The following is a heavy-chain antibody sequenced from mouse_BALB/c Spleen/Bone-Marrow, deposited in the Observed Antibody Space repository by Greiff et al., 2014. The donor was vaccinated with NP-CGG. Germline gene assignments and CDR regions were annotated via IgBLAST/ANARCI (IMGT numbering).Heavy chain of an antibody. V-gene: IGHV2-9*02. CDR3: ARGPLLRLRGYFDY. J-gene: IGHJ2*01. Sequence: VQLVESGPGLVAPSQSLSITCTVSGSSLTSYGVHWVRQPPGKGLEWLGVIWAGGSTNYNSALMSRLSISKDNSKSQVFLKMNSLQTDDTAMYYCARGPLLRLRGYFDYWGQGTTLTVSS. CDR1: GSSLTSYG. D-gene: IGHD1-2*01. CDR2: IWAGGST.